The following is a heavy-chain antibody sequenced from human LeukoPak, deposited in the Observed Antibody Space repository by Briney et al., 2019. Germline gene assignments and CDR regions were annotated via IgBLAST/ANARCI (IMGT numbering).Heavy chain of an antibody. CDR3: ARGGQFGELSSVIDY. V-gene: IGHV4-38-2*01. D-gene: IGHD3-10*01. Sequence: GSLRLSCAVSGFTVSGNYMSWVRQAPGKGLEWIGSIYYSGSTYYNPSLKSRVTISVDTSKNQFSLKLSSVTAADTAVYYCARGGQFGELSSVIDYWGQGTLVTVSS. J-gene: IGHJ4*02. CDR2: IYYSGST. CDR1: GFTVSGNY.